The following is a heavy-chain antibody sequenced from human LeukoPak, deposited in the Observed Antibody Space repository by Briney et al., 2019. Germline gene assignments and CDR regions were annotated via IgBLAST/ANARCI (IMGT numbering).Heavy chain of an antibody. V-gene: IGHV1-18*01. CDR2: ISAYNGNT. Sequence: ASVKVPCKASGYTFTSYGISWVRQAPGQGLEWMGWISAYNGNTNYAQKLQGRVTMTTDTSTSTAYMELRSLRSDDTAVYYCASASSSWHRDAFDIWGQGTMVTVSS. CDR1: GYTFTSYG. CDR3: ASASSSWHRDAFDI. D-gene: IGHD6-13*01. J-gene: IGHJ3*02.